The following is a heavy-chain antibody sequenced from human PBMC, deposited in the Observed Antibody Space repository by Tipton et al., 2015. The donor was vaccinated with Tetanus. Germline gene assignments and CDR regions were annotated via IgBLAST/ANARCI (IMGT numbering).Heavy chain of an antibody. CDR3: ASADGSDYDHPGPFHI. J-gene: IGHJ3*02. CDR1: GGTFDSSP. CDR2: IIPVFGTG. Sequence: QVQLVQSGAEVKRPGSSVKVSCKASGGTFDSSPLMWVRQAPGQGLEWMGQIIPVFGTGHYARKFQGRLTITADESTNTADMELSSLSSEDTAVYYCASADGSDYDHPGPFHIWGQGTTVTVSS. V-gene: IGHV1-69*01. D-gene: IGHD3-3*01.